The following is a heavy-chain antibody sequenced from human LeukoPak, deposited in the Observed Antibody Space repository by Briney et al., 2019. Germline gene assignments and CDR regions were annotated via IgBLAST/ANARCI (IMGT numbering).Heavy chain of an antibody. V-gene: IGHV4-59*08. CDR2: IYYSGST. J-gene: IGHJ6*02. Sequence: SETLSLTCTVSGDTISSYYWSWIRQPPGKGLEWIGYIYYSGSTNYNPSLKSRVTISVDTSKNHFSLKLRSVTAADTAVYYCVRQGMDVWGQGTTVTVSS. CDR3: VRQGMDV. CDR1: GDTISSYY.